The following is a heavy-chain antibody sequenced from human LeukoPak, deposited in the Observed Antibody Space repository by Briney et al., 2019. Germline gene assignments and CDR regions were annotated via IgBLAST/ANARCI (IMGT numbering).Heavy chain of an antibody. CDR1: GFPCSIAW. J-gene: IGHJ4*02. CDR3: ITEEYGSGSR. CDR2: IKSKSGRGTT. V-gene: IGHV3-15*01. D-gene: IGHD3-10*01. Sequence: GGSLRLSCAASGFPCSIAWMTWVRQTPGKGLEWVARIKSKSGRGTTDYAAPVKGRFTISRDDSKNTVYLQMNSLKTEDTALYYCITEEYGSGSRWGQGTRVTVSS.